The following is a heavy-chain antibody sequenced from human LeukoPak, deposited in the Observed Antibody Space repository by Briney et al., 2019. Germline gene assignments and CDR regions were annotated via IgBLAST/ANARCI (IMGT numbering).Heavy chain of an antibody. CDR3: ARAPGHRYALDY. CDR1: GFTFSSYA. J-gene: IGHJ4*02. D-gene: IGHD2-2*01. Sequence: PGGSLRLSCAAPGFTFSSYAMHWVRQAPGKGLEWVAVISYDGSNKYYADSVKGRFTISRDNSKNTLYLQMNSLRAEDTAVYYCARAPGHRYALDYWGQGTLVTVSS. CDR2: ISYDGSNK. V-gene: IGHV3-30*04.